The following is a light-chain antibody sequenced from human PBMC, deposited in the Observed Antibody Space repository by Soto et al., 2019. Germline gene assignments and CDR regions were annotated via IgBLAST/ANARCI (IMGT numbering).Light chain of an antibody. J-gene: IGKJ1*01. Sequence: DIQMTQSPSSLSASVGDRVTITCRTSHSFSIYLNWYQQRPGKAPKLLIYAASSLGRGVQSRFSGSGSGTDFTLTISSLQPEDIATYYCQQSYSNPWTFGQGVKVVVK. V-gene: IGKV1-39*01. CDR1: HSFSIY. CDR3: QQSYSNPWT. CDR2: AAS.